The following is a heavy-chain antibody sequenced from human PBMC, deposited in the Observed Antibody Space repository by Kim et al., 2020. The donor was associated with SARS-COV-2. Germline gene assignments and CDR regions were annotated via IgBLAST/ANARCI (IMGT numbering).Heavy chain of an antibody. CDR1: GFTFSSYG. V-gene: IGHV3-30*18. D-gene: IGHD6-19*01. J-gene: IGHJ6*02. CDR3: AKDKRSSSGPKTNYYYGMDV. CDR2: ISYDGSIK. Sequence: GGSLRLSCAASGFTFSSYGMHWVRQAPGKGLEWVAVISYDGSIKYYADSVKGRFTISRDNSKNTLYLQMNSLRAEDTAVYYCAKDKRSSSGPKTNYYYGMDVWGQGTTVTVSS.